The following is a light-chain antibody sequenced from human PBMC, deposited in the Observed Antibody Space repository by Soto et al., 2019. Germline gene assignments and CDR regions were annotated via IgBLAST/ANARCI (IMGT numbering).Light chain of an antibody. CDR3: HQYDSWT. CDR1: QSFNSIY. Sequence: DIVTTQFAATLSVSPGERATLSCRASQSFNSIYLAWYQQKPGQAPRLLIYGASSRATGIPDRFSGSGSGTDFTLTISRLEPEDFAVYYCHQYDSWTFGQGTKVDIK. V-gene: IGKV3-20*01. J-gene: IGKJ1*01. CDR2: GAS.